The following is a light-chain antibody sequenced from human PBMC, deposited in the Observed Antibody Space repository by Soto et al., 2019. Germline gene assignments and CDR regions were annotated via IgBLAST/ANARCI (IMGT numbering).Light chain of an antibody. CDR3: QKLKNYPLT. J-gene: IGKJ4*01. CDR2: AAP. CDR1: QGISSY. V-gene: IGKV1-9*01. Sequence: DIQMTQSPSFLSASVGDRVTITCRASQGISSYLAWYQQRAGKAPKFLMYAAPTLQSGVPSRFSGSGSGTEFALTISSLQPEDFATYYCQKLKNYPLTCGGGTKGDIK.